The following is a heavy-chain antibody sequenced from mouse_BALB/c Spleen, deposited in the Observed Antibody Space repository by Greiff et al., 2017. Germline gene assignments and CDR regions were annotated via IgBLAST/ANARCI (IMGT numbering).Heavy chain of an antibody. J-gene: IGHJ2*01. CDR2: IYPGSGST. Sequence: VQLQQPGAELVKPGTSVKLSCKASGYNFTSYWINWVKLRPGQGLEWIGDIYPGSGSTNYNEKFKSKATLTVDTSSSTAYMQLSSLASEDSALYYCARGTTADYWGQGTTLTVSS. D-gene: IGHD1-2*01. V-gene: IGHV1-55*01. CDR1: GYNFTSYW. CDR3: ARGTTADY.